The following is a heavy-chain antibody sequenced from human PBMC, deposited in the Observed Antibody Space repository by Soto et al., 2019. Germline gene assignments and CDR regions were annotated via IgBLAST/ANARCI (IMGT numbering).Heavy chain of an antibody. CDR3: ATGYFDL. Sequence: EVQLVESGGGLIQPGGSLRLSCAASEFTFSSYSMNWVRQAPGKGLEWVSYISGGSISSTIYYADSAKGRFTISRDNAKNSLYLQMNSLRADYTAVYYCATGYFDLWGRGTLVTVSS. V-gene: IGHV3-48*01. J-gene: IGHJ2*01. CDR2: ISGGSISSTI. CDR1: EFTFSSYS.